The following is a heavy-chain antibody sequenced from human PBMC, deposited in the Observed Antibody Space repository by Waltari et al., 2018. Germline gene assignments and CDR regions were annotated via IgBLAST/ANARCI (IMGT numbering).Heavy chain of an antibody. V-gene: IGHV4-4*07. CDR3: ARDHYDSSGYYPYYVDY. D-gene: IGHD3-22*01. J-gene: IGHJ4*02. CDR1: GGSISSYY. CDR2: IYTSGST. Sequence: QVQLQESGPGLVKPSETLSLTCTVSGGSISSYYWSWIRQPAGKGLEWIGRIYTSGSTNYNPALRGRGTRSVDTSKNQFSLKLSSVTAADTAVYYCARDHYDSSGYYPYYVDYWGQGTLVTVSS.